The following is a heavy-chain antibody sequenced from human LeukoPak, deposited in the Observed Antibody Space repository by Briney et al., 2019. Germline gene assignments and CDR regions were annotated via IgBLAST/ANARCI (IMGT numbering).Heavy chain of an antibody. V-gene: IGHV3-7*01. J-gene: IGHJ6*03. D-gene: IGHD2-8*01. Sequence: PGGSLRLSCAASGFTFSSYGMSWVRQAPGKGREWVANIKQDGREKYYVDSVKGRFTISRDNAKNSLYLQMNSLRAEDTAVYYCARDPTNLYYYYYMDVWGKGTTVTVSS. CDR3: ARDPTNLYYYYYMDV. CDR2: IKQDGREK. CDR1: GFTFSSYG.